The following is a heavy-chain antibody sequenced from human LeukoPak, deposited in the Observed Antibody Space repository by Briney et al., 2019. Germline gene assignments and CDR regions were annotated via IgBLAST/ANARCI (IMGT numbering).Heavy chain of an antibody. CDR1: GFTFSSYE. J-gene: IGHJ3*02. V-gene: IGHV3-48*03. D-gene: IGHD4-11*01. Sequence: GGSLRLSCAASGFTFSSYEMNWVRPGPGGGLGWVSYISTSGRTIYYADSVKGRFTISRDNAKNSLYLQMNSLRAEDTAVYYCARGYNNYGYVFDIWGQGTVVTVSS. CDR2: ISTSGRTI. CDR3: ARGYNNYGYVFDI.